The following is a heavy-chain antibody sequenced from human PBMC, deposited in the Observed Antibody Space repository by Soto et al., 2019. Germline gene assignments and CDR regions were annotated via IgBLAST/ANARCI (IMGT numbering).Heavy chain of an antibody. J-gene: IGHJ4*02. CDR2: INPNSGVT. D-gene: IGHD3-10*01. V-gene: IGHV1-2*02. CDR3: ARVYGSGSYDFDY. Sequence: ASVKFSCKASGYTFTGYYMHWLRQAPGQGLEWMGWINPNSGVTNYAQKFQGRVTMTRDTSISTAYMELSRLRSDDTAVYYCARVYGSGSYDFDYWGQGTLVTVSS. CDR1: GYTFTGYY.